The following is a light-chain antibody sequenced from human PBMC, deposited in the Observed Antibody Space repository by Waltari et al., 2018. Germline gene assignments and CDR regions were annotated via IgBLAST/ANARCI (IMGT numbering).Light chain of an antibody. V-gene: IGLV3-1*01. Sequence: SYELTQPPSVSVSPGQTASITCSGDKLGDKYACWYQQKPGQSPVLVIYQDSKRPSGIPERFSGSNSGNTATLTISGTQAMDEADYYCQAWDSGHYVFGTGTKVTVL. CDR3: QAWDSGHYV. J-gene: IGLJ1*01. CDR1: KLGDKY. CDR2: QDS.